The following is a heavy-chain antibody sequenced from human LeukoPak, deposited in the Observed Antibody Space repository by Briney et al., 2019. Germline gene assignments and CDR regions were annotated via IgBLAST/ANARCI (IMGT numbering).Heavy chain of an antibody. CDR2: ISSNGGST. CDR1: GFTFSSNA. CDR3: ARDLRD. Sequence: GGSLRLSCAVSGFTFSSNAMHWVRQAPGKGLEYVSGISSNGGSTYYANSVKGRFTISRDNFKNTLYLQMGSLRADDMAVYYCARDLRDWGQGTLVTVSS. J-gene: IGHJ4*02. V-gene: IGHV3-64*01.